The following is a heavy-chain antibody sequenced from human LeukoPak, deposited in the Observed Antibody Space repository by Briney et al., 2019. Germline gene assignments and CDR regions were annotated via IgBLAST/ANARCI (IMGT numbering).Heavy chain of an antibody. V-gene: IGHV1-2*02. J-gene: IGHJ4*02. D-gene: IGHD3-10*01. CDR2: ISTHNGET. CDR3: ARESGSGSYFYFDY. CDR1: GYTFTGYY. Sequence: GASLKVSCKAAGYTFTGYYMHWVRQAPGQGLEWMGWISTHNGETHYARRFQGRATMTTDTFASTVYIEVRSLTSDDTALYYCARESGSGSYFYFDYWGPGTLVTVSS.